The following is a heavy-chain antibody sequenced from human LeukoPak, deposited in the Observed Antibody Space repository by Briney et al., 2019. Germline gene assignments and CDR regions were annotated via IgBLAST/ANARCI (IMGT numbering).Heavy chain of an antibody. D-gene: IGHD5-24*01. J-gene: IGHJ4*02. CDR3: ARGDGYNFFDC. CDR2: FYKDGST. CDR1: GFTVSNNY. Sequence: GGSLRLSCEASGFTVSNNYMSWVRQAPGQGLEWGSVFYKDGSTYYADSGNGRFTISRDNSKNTVYLQMNTLRAEDTAVYYCARGDGYNFFDCWGQGTLVTVSS. V-gene: IGHV3-53*01.